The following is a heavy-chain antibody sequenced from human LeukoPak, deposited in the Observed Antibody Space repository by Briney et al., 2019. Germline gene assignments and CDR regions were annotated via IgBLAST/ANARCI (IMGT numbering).Heavy chain of an antibody. CDR3: ARVSSGAFDI. J-gene: IGHJ3*02. V-gene: IGHV3-48*01. CDR2: ISSSSNII. Sequence: GGSLRLSCAASGFTFSTYSMNWVRQAPGKGLEWVSYISSSSNIIYYADSMKGRFTISRDNAKNSLYLQMNSLRAEDTAVYYCARVSSGAFDIWGQGTMVTVSS. CDR1: GFTFSTYS. D-gene: IGHD1-14*01.